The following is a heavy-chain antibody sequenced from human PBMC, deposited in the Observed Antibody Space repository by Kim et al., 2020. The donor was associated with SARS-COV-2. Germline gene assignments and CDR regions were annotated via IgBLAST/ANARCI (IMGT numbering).Heavy chain of an antibody. J-gene: IGHJ4*02. D-gene: IGHD3-10*01. CDR3: ARDLRANSLYYYGSGSYYGGFDY. CDR1: GFTVSSNY. CDR2: IYSGGST. V-gene: IGHV3-66*02. Sequence: GGSLRLSCAASGFTVSSNYMSWVRQAPGKGLEWVSVIYSGGSTYYADSVKGRFTISRDNSKNTLYLQMNSLRAEDTAVYYCARDLRANSLYYYGSGSYYGGFDYWGQGTLVTVSS.